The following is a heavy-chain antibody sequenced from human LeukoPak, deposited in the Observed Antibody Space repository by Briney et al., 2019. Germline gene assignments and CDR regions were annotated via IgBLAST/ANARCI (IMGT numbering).Heavy chain of an antibody. CDR1: GYSFTSYW. J-gene: IGHJ5*02. Sequence: GEALKISCKGSGYSFTSYWISWVRQMPGKGREWMGRIDPSDSYTNYSPSFHADVAISADKSISTAYLQWSSLKTSDTAMYYCASLLLAGRQQLISAFDPWGQGTLVTVSS. CDR3: ASLLLAGRQQLISAFDP. CDR2: IDPSDSYT. D-gene: IGHD6-13*01. V-gene: IGHV5-10-1*01.